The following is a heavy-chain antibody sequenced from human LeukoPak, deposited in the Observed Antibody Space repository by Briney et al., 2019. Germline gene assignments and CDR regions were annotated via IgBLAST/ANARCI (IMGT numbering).Heavy chain of an antibody. D-gene: IGHD4-11*01. J-gene: IGHJ4*02. CDR1: GGSVSSSNYY. CDR3: ASRYDYSNYIDY. CDR2: IYYSGGT. V-gene: IGHV4-39*01. Sequence: SETLSLTCTVSGGSVSSSNYYWGWIRQPPGKGLEWIGTIYYSGGTYYNPSLKSRVTISVDTSKNQFSLKLSSVTAADTAVYYCASRYDYSNYIDYWGQGTLVTVSS.